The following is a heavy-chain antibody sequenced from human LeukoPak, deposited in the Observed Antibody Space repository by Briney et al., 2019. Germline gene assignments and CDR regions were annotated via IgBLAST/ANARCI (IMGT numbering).Heavy chain of an antibody. J-gene: IGHJ4*02. CDR3: AKAGMIVVVITHFDY. CDR2: IYGGGGGET. D-gene: IGHD3-22*01. Sequence: PGGSLRLSCVASGFSFSKYTMSWVRQAPGKGLEWVSGIYGGGGGETFYAESVKGRFTISRDNSKNTLYLQMNSLRAEDTAVYYCAKAGMIVVVITHFDYWGQGTLVTVSS. CDR1: GFSFSKYT. V-gene: IGHV3-23*01.